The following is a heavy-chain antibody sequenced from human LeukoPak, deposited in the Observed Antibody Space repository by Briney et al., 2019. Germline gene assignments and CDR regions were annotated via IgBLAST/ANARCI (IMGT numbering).Heavy chain of an antibody. J-gene: IGHJ6*02. CDR1: GFTVGSHY. Sequence: GGSLRLSCAASGFTVGSHYMSWVRQAPGRGLERDSTIYSTGKTYYEDSVKGRFTISRDNSKNTVFLQMNSLRGEDTAVYYCARSLSGDGYYGMDVWGQGTTVTVSS. CDR2: IYSTGKT. D-gene: IGHD1-26*01. V-gene: IGHV3-66*01. CDR3: ARSLSGDGYYGMDV.